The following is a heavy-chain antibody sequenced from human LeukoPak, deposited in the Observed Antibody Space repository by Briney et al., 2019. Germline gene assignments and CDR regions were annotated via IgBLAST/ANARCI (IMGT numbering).Heavy chain of an antibody. D-gene: IGHD5-24*01. CDR2: ISYDGSNK. CDR1: GFTFSSFA. V-gene: IGHV3-30-3*01. J-gene: IGHJ4*02. Sequence: GRSQRLSCAASGFTFSSFAIHWVRQAPGKGLEWVAVISYDGSNKYYADSVKGRFTISRDSSKNTLFLQMNSLRAEDTAVYYCAREQLYGYNYDYWGQGTLVTVSS. CDR3: AREQLYGYNYDY.